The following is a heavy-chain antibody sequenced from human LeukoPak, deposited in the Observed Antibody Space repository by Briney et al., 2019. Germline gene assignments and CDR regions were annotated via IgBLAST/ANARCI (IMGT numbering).Heavy chain of an antibody. CDR1: GYTFTSYY. CDR3: ARAPPRSYYDFWSGYHPFDY. CDR2: INPSGGST. J-gene: IGHJ4*02. Sequence: ASVKVSCKASGYTFTSYYMHWVRQAPGQGLEWMGIINPSGGSTSYAQKFQGRVTMTRDMSTSTVYMELSSLRSEDTAVYHCARAPPRSYYDFWSGYHPFDYWGQGTLVTVSS. V-gene: IGHV1-46*01. D-gene: IGHD3-3*01.